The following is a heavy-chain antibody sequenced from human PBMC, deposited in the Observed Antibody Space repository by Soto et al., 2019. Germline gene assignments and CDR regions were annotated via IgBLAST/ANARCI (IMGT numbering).Heavy chain of an antibody. CDR2: IWYDGSNK. CDR3: ARDPAVVPAAPRNAFDI. J-gene: IGHJ3*02. V-gene: IGHV3-33*01. Sequence: QVQLVESGGGVVQPGRSLRLSCAASGFTFSSYGMHWVRQAPGKGLEWVAVIWYDGSNKYYADSVKGRFTISRENSKNTLYLQMNSLRAEDTAVYYCARDPAVVPAAPRNAFDIWGQGTMVTVSS. D-gene: IGHD2-2*01. CDR1: GFTFSSYG.